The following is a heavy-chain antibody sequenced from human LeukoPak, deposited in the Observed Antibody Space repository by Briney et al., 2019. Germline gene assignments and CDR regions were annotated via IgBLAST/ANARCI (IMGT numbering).Heavy chain of an antibody. D-gene: IGHD6-13*01. CDR2: ISYSGTT. Sequence: SETLSLTCTVSGGSISSSSYYWGWIRQPPGKGLEWIGYISYSGTTKYNPSLESRVTISLDRSKNQFSLKLTSVTAADTAVYYCARGNTIAATEWGQGTLVTVSS. J-gene: IGHJ4*02. CDR3: ARGNTIAATE. V-gene: IGHV4-61*05. CDR1: GGSISSSSYY.